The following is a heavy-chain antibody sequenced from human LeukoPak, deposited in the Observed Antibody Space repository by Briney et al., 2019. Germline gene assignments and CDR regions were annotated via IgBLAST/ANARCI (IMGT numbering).Heavy chain of an antibody. D-gene: IGHD3-22*01. V-gene: IGHV4-38-2*02. J-gene: IGHJ3*02. CDR1: GYSISSGYY. Sequence: SETLSLTCTVSGYSISSGYYWGWIRQPPGKGLEWIGSIYHSGSTYYNPSLKSRVTISVDTSKNQFSLKLSSVTAADTAVYYCARDRSPYYYDSSADHDAFDIWGQGTMVTVSS. CDR2: IYHSGST. CDR3: ARDRSPYYYDSSADHDAFDI.